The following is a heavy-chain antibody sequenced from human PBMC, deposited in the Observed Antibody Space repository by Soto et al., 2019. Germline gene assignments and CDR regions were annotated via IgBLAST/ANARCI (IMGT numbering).Heavy chain of an antibody. D-gene: IGHD5-12*01. Sequence: AGSMILSCAVSALAFTGYSMNRVRQAPGKGLEWVSFINSGSSTIFYADSVKGRFTISRDNAKSSLYLEMNSLRDEDTAVYYCARVGGATMATMYFDPWGQGTLVTVSS. CDR1: ALAFTGYS. CDR3: ARVGGATMATMYFDP. CDR2: INSGSSTI. J-gene: IGHJ4*02. V-gene: IGHV3-48*02.